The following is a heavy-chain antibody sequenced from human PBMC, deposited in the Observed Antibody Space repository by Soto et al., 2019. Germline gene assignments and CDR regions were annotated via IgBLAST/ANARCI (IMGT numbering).Heavy chain of an antibody. J-gene: IGHJ4*02. Sequence: PSETLSLTCTVSGGSISSSSYYWGWIRQPPGKGLEWIGSIYYSGSTYYNPSLKSRVTISVDTSKNQFSLKLSSVTAADTAVYYCARLGPTGYWGQGTLVTVSS. D-gene: IGHD3-10*01. CDR2: IYYSGST. CDR1: GGSISSSSYY. CDR3: ARLGPTGY. V-gene: IGHV4-39*01.